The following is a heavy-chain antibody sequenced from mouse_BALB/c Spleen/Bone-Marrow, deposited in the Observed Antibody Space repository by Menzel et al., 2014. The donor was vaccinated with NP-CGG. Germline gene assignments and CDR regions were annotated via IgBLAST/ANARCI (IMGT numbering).Heavy chain of an antibody. J-gene: IGHJ3*01. CDR1: EFSLTSYG. CDR3: ARGGSSRAWFAY. V-gene: IGHV2-9*02. CDR2: IWAGGST. Sequence: VQLQQSGPGLVAPSQSLSITCTVSEFSLTSYGVHWVRQPPGKGLEWLGVIWAGGSTNYNSALTSRLSISKDNSKSQVFLKMNSLQTDDTAMYYCARGGSSRAWFAYWGQGTLVTDSA. D-gene: IGHD1-1*01.